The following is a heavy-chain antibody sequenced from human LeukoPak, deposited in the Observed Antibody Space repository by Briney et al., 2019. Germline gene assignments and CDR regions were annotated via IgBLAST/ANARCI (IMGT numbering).Heavy chain of an antibody. CDR2: INPSGGST. V-gene: IGHV1-46*01. Sequence: ASVKVSCKASGYTFTGYYMHWVGQAPGQGLEWMGRINPSGGSTSYAQKFQGRVTMTRDTSTSTVYMELSSLRSEDTAVYYCAREGDTAIPLGYWGQGTLVTVSS. CDR3: AREGDTAIPLGY. J-gene: IGHJ4*02. D-gene: IGHD5-18*01. CDR1: GYTFTGYY.